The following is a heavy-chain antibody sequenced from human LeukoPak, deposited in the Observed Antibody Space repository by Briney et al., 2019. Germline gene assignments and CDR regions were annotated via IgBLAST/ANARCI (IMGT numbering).Heavy chain of an antibody. J-gene: IGHJ4*02. CDR3: ARGSISGVATIELDFDY. D-gene: IGHD5-12*01. CDR2: INAGNGNT. V-gene: IGHV1-3*01. Sequence: GASVKVSCKASGYTFTSYAMHWVRQAPGQRLEWMGWINAGNGNTNYSQKFQGRVTITRDTSASTAYMELSSLRSEDTAVYYCARGSISGVATIELDFDYWGQGTLVAVSS. CDR1: GYTFTSYA.